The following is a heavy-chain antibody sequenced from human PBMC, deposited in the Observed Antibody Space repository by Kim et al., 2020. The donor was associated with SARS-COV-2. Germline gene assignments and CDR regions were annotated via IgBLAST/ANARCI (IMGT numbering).Heavy chain of an antibody. CDR3: TIPPEMAYS. V-gene: IGHV3-74*01. D-gene: IGHD5-12*01. CDR1: GFTFSNSW. J-gene: IGHJ4*02. CDR2: INGDGSVT. Sequence: GGSLRLSCVGSGFTFSNSWINWVRQAPGKGPEWVSRINGDGSVTGYADVAKGRVTISRDNAKNKQSLQLKSMSPEDTDTYYCTIPPEMAYSWGQGSQV.